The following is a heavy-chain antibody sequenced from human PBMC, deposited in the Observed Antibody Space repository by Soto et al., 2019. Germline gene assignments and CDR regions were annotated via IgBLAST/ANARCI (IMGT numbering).Heavy chain of an antibody. Sequence: GGSLRLSCVVSGFIFNTYGMSWVRQAPGKGLEWVSSISGGGGSTYYAESVKGRFTISRDNSKNTLYLQMNSLRDEDTAVFYCAVPPEYCSGASSYYPFYYWGKGTLVTVSS. V-gene: IGHV3-23*01. J-gene: IGHJ4*02. CDR1: GFIFNTYG. CDR2: ISGGGGST. D-gene: IGHD2-15*01. CDR3: AVPPEYCSGASSYYPFYY.